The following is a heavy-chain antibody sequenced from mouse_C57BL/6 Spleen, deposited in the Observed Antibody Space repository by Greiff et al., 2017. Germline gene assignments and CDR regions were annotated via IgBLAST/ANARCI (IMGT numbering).Heavy chain of an antibody. CDR3: ARPLGRGYFDY. J-gene: IGHJ2*01. Sequence: VQLKESGGGLVKPGGSLKLSCAASGFTFSDYGMHWVRQAPEKGLEWVAYIRSGSSTIYYADTVKGRFTISRDNAKNTLFLRMTSLRSEDTAMYYCARPLGRGYFDYWGQGTTLTVSS. CDR1: GFTFSDYG. D-gene: IGHD4-1*01. CDR2: IRSGSSTI. V-gene: IGHV5-17*01.